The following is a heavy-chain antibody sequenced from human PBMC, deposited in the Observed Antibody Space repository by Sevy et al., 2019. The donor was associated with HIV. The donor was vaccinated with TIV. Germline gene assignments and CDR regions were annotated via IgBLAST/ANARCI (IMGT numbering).Heavy chain of an antibody. CDR3: ARGAGIVVVPAAIWFDS. CDR1: GFTLRSYE. Sequence: GESLKISCAVSGFTLRSYEMNWVRQAPGMGLEWVSFISTSGTTIYYADSVKGRFTISRDNAKNSLYLQMDSLRAEDTALYYCARGAGIVVVPAAIWFDSWGQGTLVTVSS. J-gene: IGHJ5*01. D-gene: IGHD2-2*01. CDR2: ISTSGTTI. V-gene: IGHV3-48*03.